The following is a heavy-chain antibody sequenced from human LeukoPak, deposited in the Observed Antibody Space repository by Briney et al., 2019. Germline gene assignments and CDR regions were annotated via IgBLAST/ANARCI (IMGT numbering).Heavy chain of an antibody. CDR2: IDHSGSA. CDR3: ARHAAEDIVVVPAARGPADYYYYYMDV. J-gene: IGHJ6*03. V-gene: IGHV4-34*01. D-gene: IGHD2-2*01. CDR1: GGSFSGYY. Sequence: PSETLSLTCAVYGGSFSGYYWSWLRQPPGKGREWIGEIDHSGSANYNPSLKSRVTISVDTSKNQFSLKLSSVTAADTAVYYCARHAAEDIVVVPAARGPADYYYYYMDVWGKGTTVTVSS.